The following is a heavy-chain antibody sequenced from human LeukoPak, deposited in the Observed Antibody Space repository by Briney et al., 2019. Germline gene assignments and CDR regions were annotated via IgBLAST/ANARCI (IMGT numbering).Heavy chain of an antibody. J-gene: IGHJ4*02. CDR3: TTQPGLLRYFDWLFYFDY. CDR1: GFTFSSYA. Sequence: PGGSLRLSCAASGFTFSSYAMHWVRQAPGKGLEWVGRIKSKTDGGTTDYAAPVKGRFTISRDDSKNTLYLQMNSLKTEDTAVYYCTTQPGLLRYFDWLFYFDYWGQGTLVTVSS. V-gene: IGHV3-15*01. D-gene: IGHD3-9*01. CDR2: IKSKTDGGTT.